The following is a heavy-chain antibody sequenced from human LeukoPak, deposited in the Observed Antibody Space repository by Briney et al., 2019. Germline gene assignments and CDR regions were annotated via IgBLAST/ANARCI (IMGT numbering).Heavy chain of an antibody. J-gene: IGHJ4*02. CDR1: GFTFSYYW. CDR3: ARDGGTYYGEFDY. Sequence: PGGSLRLSCAASGFTFSYYWMTWVRQAPGKGLEWVANIKQDGSEKYYVDSVKGRFTISRDNAKNSLFLQMNSLRAEDTALYYCARDGGTYYGEFDYWGQGTLVTVSS. CDR2: IKQDGSEK. D-gene: IGHD4-17*01. V-gene: IGHV3-7*01.